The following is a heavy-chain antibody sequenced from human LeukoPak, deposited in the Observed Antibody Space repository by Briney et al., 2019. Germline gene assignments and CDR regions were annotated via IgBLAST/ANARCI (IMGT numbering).Heavy chain of an antibody. CDR2: IIPIFGTA. Sequence: ASVKVSCKASGGTFSSCAISWVRQAPGQGLEWMGGIIPIFGTANYAQKFQGRVTITADKSTSTAYMELSSLRSEDTAVYYCATGAPTEDAFDIWGQGTMVTVSS. V-gene: IGHV1-69*06. CDR3: ATGAPTEDAFDI. CDR1: GGTFSSCA. J-gene: IGHJ3*02.